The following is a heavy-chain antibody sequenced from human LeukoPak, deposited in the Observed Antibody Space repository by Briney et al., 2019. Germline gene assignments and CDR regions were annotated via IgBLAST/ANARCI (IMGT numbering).Heavy chain of an antibody. J-gene: IGHJ3*02. D-gene: IGHD6-6*01. V-gene: IGHV4-59*01. CDR1: GGSISGYY. CDR2: IYNSGST. CDR3: ARARSSRGAFDI. Sequence: SETLSLACSVSGGSISGYYWSCIRQPPGKRLEWIGYIYNSGSTNYNPSLKSRVTISVDTSKNQFSLKLSSVTAEDTAVYYCARARSSRGAFDIWGQGTMVTVSS.